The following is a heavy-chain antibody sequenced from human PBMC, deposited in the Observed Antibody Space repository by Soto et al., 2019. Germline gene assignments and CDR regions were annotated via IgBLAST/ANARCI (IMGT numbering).Heavy chain of an antibody. D-gene: IGHD6-19*01. CDR2: IYYSGST. CDR1: GGPISSYY. V-gene: IGHV4-59*01. Sequence: QVQLQESGPGLVKPSETLSLNCTVSGGPISSYYWSWIRQSPGKGLEWIGYIYYSGSTNYNPSLKSRVTIPVETFKNQFSLELSSVTAAATAVYYCARGSSGWPPRLDYWGQGTLVTVSS. J-gene: IGHJ4*02. CDR3: ARGSSGWPPRLDY.